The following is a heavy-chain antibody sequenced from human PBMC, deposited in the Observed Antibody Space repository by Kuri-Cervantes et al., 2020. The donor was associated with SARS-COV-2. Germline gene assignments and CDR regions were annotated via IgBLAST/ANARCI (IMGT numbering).Heavy chain of an antibody. J-gene: IGHJ3*02. CDR3: ARERGPDADGFDI. CDR2: LSFDGNND. CDR1: GFFFGAYS. Sequence: GGSLTLSCAASGFFFGAYSMHWVRQAPGKGLEWVAGLSFDGNNDYYTQSVKGRFTISRDSSNNTLFLHMDSLRGDDTAVYYCARERGPDADGFDIWGQGTMVTVSS. V-gene: IGHV3-30-3*01. D-gene: IGHD3-10*01.